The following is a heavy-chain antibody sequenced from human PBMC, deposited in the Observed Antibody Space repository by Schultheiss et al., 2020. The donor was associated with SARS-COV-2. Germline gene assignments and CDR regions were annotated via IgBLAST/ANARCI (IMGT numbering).Heavy chain of an antibody. D-gene: IGHD3-9*01. CDR3: ARDPWYDILTGFDYYGMDV. J-gene: IGHJ6*02. CDR1: GGSISSSSYY. CDR2: IYYSGST. V-gene: IGHV4-39*07. Sequence: SETLSLTCTVSGGSISSSSYYWGWIRQPPGKGLEWIGSIYYSGSTYYNPSLKSRVTISVDTSKNQFSLKLSSVTAADTAVYYCARDPWYDILTGFDYYGMDVWGQGTTVTVSS.